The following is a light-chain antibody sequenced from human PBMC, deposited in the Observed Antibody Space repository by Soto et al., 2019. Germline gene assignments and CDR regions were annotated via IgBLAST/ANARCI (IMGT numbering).Light chain of an antibody. Sequence: AIRMTQSPSSLSASVGDRVTITCRASPGIRDDLAWYQQRPGKAPKLLIYAASNIQSGVPSRFSGSGSGTDFTLIISSLQPEDFATYYCLQDYDYPYTFGQGTKLEIK. V-gene: IGKV1-6*01. CDR2: AAS. CDR3: LQDYDYPYT. CDR1: PGIRDD. J-gene: IGKJ2*01.